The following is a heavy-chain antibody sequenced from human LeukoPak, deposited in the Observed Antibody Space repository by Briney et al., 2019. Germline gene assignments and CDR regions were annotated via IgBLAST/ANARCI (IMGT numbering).Heavy chain of an antibody. CDR1: GFTFSSYA. J-gene: IGHJ4*02. Sequence: GGALRLSCAASGFTFSSYAMHWVRPAPGKGLEWVAVISYDGSNTYNADSVKGRFTISTDNSNNTLYLQTNSLRAEDTAENYGARDSMGHSSADYWGQGTLVTVSS. V-gene: IGHV3-30-3*01. CDR2: ISYDGSNT. CDR3: ARDSMGHSSADY. D-gene: IGHD6-25*01.